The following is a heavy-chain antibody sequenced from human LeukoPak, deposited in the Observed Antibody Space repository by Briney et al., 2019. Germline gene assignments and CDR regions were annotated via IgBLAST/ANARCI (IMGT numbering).Heavy chain of an antibody. V-gene: IGHV3-53*01. CDR1: GFTVSSNY. J-gene: IGHJ4*02. D-gene: IGHD1-1*01. CDR3: AGGAGGTSGENFDY. CDR2: IYSDGST. Sequence: GGSLRLSCAASGFTVSSNYMNWVRLAPGKGLEWVSVIYSDGSTYYADSVKGRFTISRDNSKNTLYFQMNSLRARDTAVYYCAGGAGGTSGENFDYGGQEPLVTVPS.